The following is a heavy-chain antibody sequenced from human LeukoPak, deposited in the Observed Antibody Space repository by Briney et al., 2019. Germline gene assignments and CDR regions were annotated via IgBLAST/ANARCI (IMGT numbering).Heavy chain of an antibody. CDR2: ISSSGSTI. J-gene: IGHJ4*02. CDR1: GFTFSDYY. D-gene: IGHD3-10*01. CDR3: ARLMVRGVTWGSPLDY. V-gene: IGHV3-11*04. Sequence: GGSLRLSCAASGFTFSDYYMSWIRQAPGKGLEWVSYISSSGSTIYYADSVKGRFTISRDNAKNSLYLQMNSLRAEDTAVYYCARLMVRGVTWGSPLDYWGQGILVTVSS.